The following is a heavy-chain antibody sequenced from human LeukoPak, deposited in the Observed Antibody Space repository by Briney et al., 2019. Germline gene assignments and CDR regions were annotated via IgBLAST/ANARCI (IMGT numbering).Heavy chain of an antibody. J-gene: IGHJ4*02. CDR2: ISTSGGLSSV. Sequence: GESLRLSCAASGFIFSSFSVNWVRQAPGKGLEWVSSISTSGGLSSVYYADSVKGRFTISRDNAKNSLYLQMNSLRVEDTAVYYCAKEGRSLQTYWGQGTLVTVSS. D-gene: IGHD5-24*01. CDR3: AKEGRSLQTY. V-gene: IGHV3-21*04. CDR1: GFIFSSFS.